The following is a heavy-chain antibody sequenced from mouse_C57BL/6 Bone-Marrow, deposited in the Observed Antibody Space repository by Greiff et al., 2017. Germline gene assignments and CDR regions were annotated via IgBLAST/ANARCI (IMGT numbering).Heavy chain of an antibody. CDR1: GYTFTDYE. CDR2: IDPETGGT. J-gene: IGHJ2*01. CDR3: TKDSNYVRYFDY. D-gene: IGHD2-5*01. Sequence: VQLQQSGAELVRPGASVTLSCKASGYTFTDYEMHWVKQTPVHGLEWIGAIDPETGGTAYNQKFKGKAILTADKSSSTAYMELRRLTSEDSAVYYCTKDSNYVRYFDYWGQGTTLTVSS. V-gene: IGHV1-15*01.